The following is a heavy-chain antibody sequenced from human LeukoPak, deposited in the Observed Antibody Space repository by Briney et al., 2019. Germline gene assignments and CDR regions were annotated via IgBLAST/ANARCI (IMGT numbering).Heavy chain of an antibody. CDR1: GFTFSSYG. J-gene: IGHJ6*03. D-gene: IGHD3-22*01. V-gene: IGHV3-30*02. CDR3: ARVGDYDSSGYTYYYYMDV. CDR2: IRYDGSNK. Sequence: SGGSLRPSCAASGFTFSSYGMHWVRQAPGKGLEWVAFIRYDGSNKYYADSVKGRFTISRDNAKNSLYLQMNSLRAEDTAVYYCARVGDYDSSGYTYYYYMDVWGKGTTVTVSS.